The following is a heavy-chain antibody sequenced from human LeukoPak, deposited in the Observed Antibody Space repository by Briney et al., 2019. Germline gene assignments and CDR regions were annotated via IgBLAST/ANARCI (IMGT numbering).Heavy chain of an antibody. Sequence: ASVKVSCKASGYTFTSYDINWVRQATGQGLEWMGWMNPNSGNTGYAQKFQGRVTITADESTSTAYMELSSLRSEDTAVYYCASYYYGSGSSLIAFDYWGQGTLVTVSS. CDR1: GYTFTSYD. CDR3: ASYYYGSGSSLIAFDY. D-gene: IGHD3-10*01. CDR2: MNPNSGNT. V-gene: IGHV1-8*01. J-gene: IGHJ4*02.